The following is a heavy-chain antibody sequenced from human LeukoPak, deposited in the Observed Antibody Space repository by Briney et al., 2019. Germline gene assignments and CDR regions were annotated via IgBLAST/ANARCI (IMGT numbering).Heavy chain of an antibody. CDR1: GGSISSYY. D-gene: IGHD6-19*01. J-gene: IGHJ4*02. CDR2: SFFSGST. CDR3: ARGGLSSGWYG. Sequence: TETLSLTCTVSGGSISSYYWSWIRQPPGKGLEWIGYSFFSGSTNYKPFLKSRVTISLDTSKNQFSLRLNSVTAADTAVYYCARGGLSSGWYGWGQGTLVTVSS. V-gene: IGHV4-59*01.